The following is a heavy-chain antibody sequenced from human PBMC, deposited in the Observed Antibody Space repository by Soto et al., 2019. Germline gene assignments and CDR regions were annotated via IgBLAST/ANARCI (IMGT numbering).Heavy chain of an antibody. J-gene: IGHJ4*02. D-gene: IGHD6-19*01. CDR2: VYYTGST. Sequence: KPSETLSLTCIVSGGAISGSYWTWIRKSRGKGREWCDYVYYTGSTNYSPSVRSRVRISVDTSNNEFALRRRSVTAEETAVYFCARSVGVPGEHIDYWGQGTQVNVAS. V-gene: IGHV4-59*01. CDR1: GGAISGSY. CDR3: ARSVGVPGEHIDY.